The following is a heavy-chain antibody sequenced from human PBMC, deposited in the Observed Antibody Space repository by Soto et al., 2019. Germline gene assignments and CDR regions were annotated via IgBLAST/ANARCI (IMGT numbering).Heavy chain of an antibody. CDR1: ASTFPDSG. CDR2: ISAYNGNI. J-gene: IGHJ4*02. Sequence: GSATLSSSASASTFPDSGISLVRQAPGQGLEWMGWISAYNGNINYAQKFRGRVTMTTDTSTSSAYLEVRSLRSDDTAVYYCARSGSSWNLREFDSWGQGTLVNVSA. V-gene: IGHV1-18*01. D-gene: IGHD6-13*01. CDR3: ARSGSSWNLREFDS.